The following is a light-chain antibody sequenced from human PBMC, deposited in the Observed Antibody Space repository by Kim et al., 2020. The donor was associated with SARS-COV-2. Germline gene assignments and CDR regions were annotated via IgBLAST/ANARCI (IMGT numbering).Light chain of an antibody. CDR3: QAWDSSSGVV. V-gene: IGLV3-1*01. CDR1: RVGEKY. CDR2: RNT. Sequence: VPPGQTATITCSGDRVGEKYACWYQQKPGQSPVLVIYRNTKRPSGIPERFSGSNSGNTATLTISGTQAMDEADYYCQAWDSSSGVVFGGGTQLTVL. J-gene: IGLJ2*01.